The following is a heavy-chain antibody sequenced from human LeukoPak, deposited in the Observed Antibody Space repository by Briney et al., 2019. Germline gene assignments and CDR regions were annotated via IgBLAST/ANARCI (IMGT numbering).Heavy chain of an antibody. CDR1: GFTFSSYS. CDR3: AREISSGYFLFDY. CDR2: ISSSSRTI. Sequence: PGGSLRLSCAASGFTFSSYSMNWVRQAPGKGLEWVSYISSSSRTIYYADSVKGRFTISRDNAKNSLYLQMNSLRDEDTAVYYCAREISSGYFLFDYWGQGTLVTVSS. D-gene: IGHD3-22*01. J-gene: IGHJ4*02. V-gene: IGHV3-48*02.